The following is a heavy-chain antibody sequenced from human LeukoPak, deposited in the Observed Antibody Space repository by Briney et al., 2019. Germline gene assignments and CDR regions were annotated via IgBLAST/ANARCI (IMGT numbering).Heavy chain of an antibody. CDR1: GYSISSYY. CDR3: AGPGGDFDY. Sequence: SETLSLTCTVSGYSISSYYWSWVRQPPGKGLEWIGYIYASGSTNYNPSFKSRVTISVDTSKNQFSLRLSSVTAAHTPVYYCAGPGGDFDYWGQGTLVTVSS. D-gene: IGHD3-16*01. CDR2: IYASGST. J-gene: IGHJ4*02. V-gene: IGHV4-4*09.